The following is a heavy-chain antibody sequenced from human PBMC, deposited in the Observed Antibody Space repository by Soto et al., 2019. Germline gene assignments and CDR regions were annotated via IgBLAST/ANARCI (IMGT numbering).Heavy chain of an antibody. V-gene: IGHV3-48*01. Sequence: EVQLVESGGGLVQPGGSLRLSCAASGFTFRNYNMNWVRQAPGKGLEWLSYISGASGTIYYEDSMQGRFTISRDNAKNSLYLHMNSLSAEDTAMYYCPRDCGYGYGIDVSCQGTTVTLSS. D-gene: IGHD2-15*01. J-gene: IGHJ6*02. CDR3: PRDCGYGYGIDV. CDR1: GFTFRNYN. CDR2: ISGASGTI.